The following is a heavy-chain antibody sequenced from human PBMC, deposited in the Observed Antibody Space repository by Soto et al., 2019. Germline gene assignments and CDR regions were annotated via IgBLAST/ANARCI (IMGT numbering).Heavy chain of an antibody. CDR1: GGTFSNYA. J-gene: IGHJ6*02. CDR2: FIPIFGTA. CDR3: AKGLTIFGVGYGMDV. V-gene: IGHV1-69*12. Sequence: QVQLVQSGAEVKKPGSSVKVSCKASGGTFSNYAITWVRQAPGQGLEWMGGFIPIFGTANYAQKFQGRVTIXXDXSXXTAYMELSSLRSEDTAVYYCAKGLTIFGVGYGMDVWGQGTTVIVSS. D-gene: IGHD3-3*01.